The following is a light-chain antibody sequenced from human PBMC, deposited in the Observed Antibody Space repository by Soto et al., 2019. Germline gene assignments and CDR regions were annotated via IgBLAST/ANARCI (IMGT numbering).Light chain of an antibody. Sequence: EIVLTQSPATLSLSPGETATLSCRASQSVTTYLAWYQQKPGQAPRLLIYNSFNRAAGIPARFSGSGSETDFTLTISNLEPEDFAVYYCQQRGDWPPSFGPGTKVDI. J-gene: IGKJ3*01. CDR1: QSVTTY. V-gene: IGKV3-11*01. CDR2: NSF. CDR3: QQRGDWPPS.